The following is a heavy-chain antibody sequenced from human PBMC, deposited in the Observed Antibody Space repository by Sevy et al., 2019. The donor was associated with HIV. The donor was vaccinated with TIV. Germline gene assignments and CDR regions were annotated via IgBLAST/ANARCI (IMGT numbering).Heavy chain of an antibody. J-gene: IGHJ5*02. CDR2: ISYDGSNK. V-gene: IGHV3-30*18. D-gene: IGHD3-22*01. CDR3: AKDLHTACYYDSSGYLFTPPRFDP. Sequence: GGSLRLSCAASGFTFSSYGMHWVRQAPGKGLEWVAVISYDGSNKYYADSVKGRFTISGDNSKNTLYLQMNSLRAEDTAVDYCAKDLHTACYYDSSGYLFTPPRFDPWGQGTLVTVSS. CDR1: GFTFSSYG.